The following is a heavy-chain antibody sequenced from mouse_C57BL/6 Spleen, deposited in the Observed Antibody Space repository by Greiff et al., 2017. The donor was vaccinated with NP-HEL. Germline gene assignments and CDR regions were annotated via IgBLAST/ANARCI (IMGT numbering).Heavy chain of an antibody. J-gene: IGHJ2*01. CDR2: ISSGSSTI. D-gene: IGHD2-4*01. CDR3: ARFYYDYDGVDY. Sequence: EVKLMESGGGLVKPGGSLKLSCAASGFTFSDYGMHWVRQAPEKGLEWVAYISSGSSTIYYADTVKGRFTISRDNAKNTLFLQMTSLRSEDTAMYYCARFYYDYDGVDYWGQGTTLTVSS. V-gene: IGHV5-17*01. CDR1: GFTFSDYG.